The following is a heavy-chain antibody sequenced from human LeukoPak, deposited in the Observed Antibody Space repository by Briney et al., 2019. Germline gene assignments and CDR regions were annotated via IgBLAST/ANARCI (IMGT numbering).Heavy chain of an antibody. CDR2: INWNGVST. D-gene: IGHD1-26*01. Sequence: GGSLRLSCAASGFIFDDCGMSWLRQAPGKGLEWVSGINWNGVSTTYADSVKGRFTMSRDNAEKSLYLQMNSLRVEDTAFYYCARDLKRGELQPGPFDLWGQGTLVTVSS. CDR1: GFIFDDCG. CDR3: ARDLKRGELQPGPFDL. V-gene: IGHV3-20*04. J-gene: IGHJ5*02.